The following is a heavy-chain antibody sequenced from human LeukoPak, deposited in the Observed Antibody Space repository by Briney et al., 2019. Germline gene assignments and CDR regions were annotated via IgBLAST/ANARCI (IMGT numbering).Heavy chain of an antibody. CDR2: IIWNSGSI. V-gene: IGHV3-9*01. CDR1: GFTFDDYA. CDR3: AKDFRSPYATYYFDY. D-gene: IGHD2/OR15-2a*01. Sequence: PGGSLRLSCAASGFTFDDYAMHWVRQAPGKGLEWVSGIIWNSGSIGYADSVKGRFTTSRDNAKNSLYLQMNSLRAEDTALYYCAKDFRSPYATYYFDYWGQGTLVTVSS. J-gene: IGHJ4*02.